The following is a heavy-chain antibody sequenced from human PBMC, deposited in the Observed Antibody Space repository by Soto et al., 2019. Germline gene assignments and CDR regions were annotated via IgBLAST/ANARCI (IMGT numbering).Heavy chain of an antibody. V-gene: IGHV1-2*02. D-gene: IGHD3-10*01. CDR3: AGGWGVGWRELFSSDY. Sequence: ASVKVSCKASGYTFTGYYMHWVRQAPGQGLEWMGWINPNSGGTNYAQKFQGRVTMTRDTSISTAYMELSRLRSDDTGVYYCAGGWGVGWRELFSSDYWGQGTLVTVSS. CDR2: INPNSGGT. CDR1: GYTFTGYY. J-gene: IGHJ4*02.